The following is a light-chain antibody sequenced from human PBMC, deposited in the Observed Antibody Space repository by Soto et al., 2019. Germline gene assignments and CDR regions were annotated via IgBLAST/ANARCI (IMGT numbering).Light chain of an antibody. J-gene: IGKJ1*01. V-gene: IGKV1-5*01. Sequence: DIQMTHSHSTLSASVLDIITITFRASQSISSWLAWSQQKPGKAPKLLIFDASTLESGVPSRFSGSGSGTEFTLTISSLQPDDFATYYCQNYNTYSGKFGQGTKVDIK. CDR2: DAS. CDR3: QNYNTYSGK. CDR1: QSISSW.